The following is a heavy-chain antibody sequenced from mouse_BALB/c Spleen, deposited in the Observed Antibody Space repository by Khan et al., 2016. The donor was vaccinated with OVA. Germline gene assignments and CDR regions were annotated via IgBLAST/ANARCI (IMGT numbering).Heavy chain of an antibody. D-gene: IGHD2-14*01. Sequence: QVRLQQSGAELARPGASVKMSYKASGYTFTSYTMHWVKQRPGQGLEWIGYINPSNGYTNYNQKFKDKATLTADKSSSTAYMQLSSLTSEDSAVYYCVRSGAYYRYDGYFDVWGAGTTVTVSS. CDR2: INPSNGYT. J-gene: IGHJ1*01. V-gene: IGHV1-4*01. CDR3: VRSGAYYRYDGYFDV. CDR1: GYTFTSYT.